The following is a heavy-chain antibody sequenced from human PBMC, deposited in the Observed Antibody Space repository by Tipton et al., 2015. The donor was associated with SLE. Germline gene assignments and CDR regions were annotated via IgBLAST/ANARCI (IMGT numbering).Heavy chain of an antibody. J-gene: IGHJ5*01. Sequence: TLSLTCSVSGCSISSNDYYWGWIRQPPGKGLEWIGNIFKIGSPHYNPSLKCRVSLSVDTSKNQFSLKLSSVTAADTAVYFCARARNYFGSGLNWFDSWGQGTLVTVSS. D-gene: IGHD3-10*01. V-gene: IGHV4-39*07. CDR2: IFKIGSP. CDR3: ARARNYFGSGLNWFDS. CDR1: GCSISSNDYY.